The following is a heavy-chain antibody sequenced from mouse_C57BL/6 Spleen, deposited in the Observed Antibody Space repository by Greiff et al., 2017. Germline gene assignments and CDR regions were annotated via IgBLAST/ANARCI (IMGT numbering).Heavy chain of an antibody. Sequence: QVQLQQPGAELVRPGSSVKLSCKASGYTFTSYWMDWVKQRPGQGLEWIGNIYPSDSETHYNQKFKDKATLTVDKSSSTAYMQLSSLTSEDSAVYYCARLRLLSYAMDYWGQGTSVTVSA. D-gene: IGHD2-3*01. V-gene: IGHV1-61*01. CDR3: ARLRLLSYAMDY. J-gene: IGHJ4*01. CDR2: IYPSDSET. CDR1: GYTFTSYW.